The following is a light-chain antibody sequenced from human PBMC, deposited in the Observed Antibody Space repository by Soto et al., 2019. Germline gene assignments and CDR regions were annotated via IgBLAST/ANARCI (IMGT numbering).Light chain of an antibody. CDR2: HAS. CDR1: QSISSY. V-gene: IGKV1-5*01. J-gene: IGKJ1*01. CDR3: QQYNSYSWT. Sequence: DMPITQSPSTLCATVGDRVPMTGRATQSISSYLAWYQQKPGKAPKLLVYHASSLQSGVPSRFSGSGSGTEFTLTISSLQPDDFATYYCQQYNSYSWTFGQGTKVDI.